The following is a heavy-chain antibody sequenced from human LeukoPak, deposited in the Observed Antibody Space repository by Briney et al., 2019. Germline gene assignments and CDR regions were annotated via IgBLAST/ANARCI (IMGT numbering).Heavy chain of an antibody. CDR2: INAGNGNT. J-gene: IGHJ4*02. D-gene: IGHD3-22*01. V-gene: IGHV1-3*01. CDR1: GYTFTSYA. Sequence: VASVKVSCKASGYTFTSYAMHWVRQAPGQRLEWMGWINAGNGNTKCSQKFQGRVTITRDTSASTAYMELRSLRSDDTAVYYCARDPPYYYDSSKPLGARFDYWGQGTLVTVSS. CDR3: ARDPPYYYDSSKPLGARFDY.